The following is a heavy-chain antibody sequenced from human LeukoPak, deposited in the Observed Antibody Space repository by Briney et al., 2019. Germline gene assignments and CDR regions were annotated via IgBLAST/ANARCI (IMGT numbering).Heavy chain of an antibody. D-gene: IGHD3-10*01. CDR3: ARDRATMVRTGMDV. CDR1: GGTFSSYA. CDR2: IIPIFGTA. Sequence: ASVKVSCKASGGTFSSYAISWVRQAPGQGLEWMGGIIPIFGTANYAQKFQGRVTITTDESTSTAYMELSSLRSEDAAVYYCARDRATMVRTGMDVWGQGTTVTVSS. J-gene: IGHJ6*02. V-gene: IGHV1-69*05.